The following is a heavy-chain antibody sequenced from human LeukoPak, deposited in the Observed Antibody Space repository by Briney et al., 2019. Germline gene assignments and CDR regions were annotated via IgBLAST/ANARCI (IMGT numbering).Heavy chain of an antibody. J-gene: IGHJ4*02. Sequence: GSLRLSCAASGFTFSSYAMSWVRQPPGKGLEWIGSIYYSGSTYYNPSLKSRVTISVDTSKNQFSLKVSSVTAADTAVYYCARDRKVNAQWLVLYYFDYWGQGTLVTVSS. D-gene: IGHD6-19*01. CDR3: ARDRKVNAQWLVLYYFDY. CDR2: IYYSGST. V-gene: IGHV4-39*07. CDR1: GFTFSSYA.